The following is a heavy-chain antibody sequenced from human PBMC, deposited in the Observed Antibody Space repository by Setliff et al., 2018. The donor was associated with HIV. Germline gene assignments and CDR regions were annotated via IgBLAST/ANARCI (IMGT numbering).Heavy chain of an antibody. CDR2: INHSGIT. CDR1: GASFSGYY. J-gene: IGHJ4*02. D-gene: IGHD2-2*01. CDR3: ARVRLRVPPSIFDY. V-gene: IGHV4-34*01. Sequence: PSETLSLTCAAYGASFSGYYWAWIRQSPGTGLEWIGEINHSGITNYNPTLKSRVTISTDTSKNQFSLRLNSVTAADTAVYYCARVRLRVPPSIFDYWGQGALVTVSS.